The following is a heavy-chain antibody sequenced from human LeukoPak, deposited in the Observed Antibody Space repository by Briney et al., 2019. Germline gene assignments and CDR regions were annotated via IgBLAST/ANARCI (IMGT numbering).Heavy chain of an antibody. CDR2: INPNSGGT. CDR1: GYTFTGYY. V-gene: IGHV1-2*02. J-gene: IGHJ4*02. D-gene: IGHD3-16*02. Sequence: ASVKVSCKASGYTFTGYYMHWVRQAPGQGLEWMGWINPNSGGTNYAQKFQGRVTMTRDTSISTAYMELSRLRSGDTAVHYCARDFAPYYDYVWGSYHFDYWGQGTLVTVSS. CDR3: ARDFAPYYDYVWGSYHFDY.